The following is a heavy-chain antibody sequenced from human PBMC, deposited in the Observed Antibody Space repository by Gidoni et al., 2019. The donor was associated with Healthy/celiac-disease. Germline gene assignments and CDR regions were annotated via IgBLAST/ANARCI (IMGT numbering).Heavy chain of an antibody. CDR2: ISYDGSNK. CDR1: GFTFSSYG. J-gene: IGHJ4*02. CDR3: AKDQGLED. V-gene: IGHV3-30*18. Sequence: QVQLVESGGGVVQPGRSLRLPCAASGFTFSSYGMHWVRQAPGKGLEWVAVISYDGSNKYYADSVKGRFTISRDNSKNTLYLQMNSLRAEDTAVYYCAKDQGLEDWGQGTLVTVSS.